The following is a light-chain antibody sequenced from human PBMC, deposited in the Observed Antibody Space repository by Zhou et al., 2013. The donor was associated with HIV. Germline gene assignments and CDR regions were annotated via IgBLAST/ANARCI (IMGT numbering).Light chain of an antibody. V-gene: IGKV1-5*03. J-gene: IGKJ4*02. Sequence: DIQMTQSPSSLSASVGDTVTITCRASRSISPWLAWYQQKPGGAPKLLVYQASTLESRVPSRFSGRASGAEFHLSIVSLQPEDFATYYCQYYGDSSGTFGRGTRVEMK. CDR2: QAS. CDR1: RSISPW. CDR3: QYYGDSSGT.